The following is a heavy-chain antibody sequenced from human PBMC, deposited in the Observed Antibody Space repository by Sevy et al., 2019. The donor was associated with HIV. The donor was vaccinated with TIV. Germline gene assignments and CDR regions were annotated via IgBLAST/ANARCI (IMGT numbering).Heavy chain of an antibody. V-gene: IGHV1-2*04. CDR1: AYTFTDYY. CDR3: ANEVYRYGYDRNFDF. CDR2: LNPHSGAT. D-gene: IGHD5-18*01. Sequence: ASVKVSCKASAYTFTDYYIHWVRQAPGQGLEWMGWLNPHSGATKYAQKFQDCVTMTRDTSISTAYMELSRLTSYDTAVYYCANEVYRYGYDRNFDFWGQGTLVTVSS. J-gene: IGHJ4*02.